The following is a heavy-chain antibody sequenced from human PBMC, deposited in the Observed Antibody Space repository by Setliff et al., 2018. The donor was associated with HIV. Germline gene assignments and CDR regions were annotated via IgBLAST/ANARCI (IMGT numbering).Heavy chain of an antibody. D-gene: IGHD2-15*01. CDR1: GGSFSGNY. V-gene: IGHV4-34*01. CDR2: INYSGTT. J-gene: IGHJ4*02. Sequence: SETLSLTCAIYGGSFSGNYWSWIRQPPGKGLEWIGEINYSGTTNPNPFLKSRVTISVDTSKKQFSLKLNSVTAADSAIYYCAATYCRGGGRDCPQMYDYWGQGSLVTVSS. CDR3: AATYCRGGGRDCPQMYDY.